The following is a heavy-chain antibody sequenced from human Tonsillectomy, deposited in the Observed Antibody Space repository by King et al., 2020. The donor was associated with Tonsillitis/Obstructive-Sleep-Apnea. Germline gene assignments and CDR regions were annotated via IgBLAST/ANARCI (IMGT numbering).Heavy chain of an antibody. CDR3: ARAHFGYYTSGWYPNNWFDP. CDR2: INPNTGNP. D-gene: IGHD6-19*01. CDR1: GYTFTNFV. J-gene: IGHJ5*02. Sequence: VQLVASGSELKKPGASVKVSCTASGYTFTNFVINWVRQAPGQGLEWMGWINPNTGNPKYAQGFTGRFVFSLDTSVSTAYLQISSLKSEDTAVYYCARAHFGYYTSGWYPNNWFDPWGQGTLVTVSS. V-gene: IGHV7-4-1*02.